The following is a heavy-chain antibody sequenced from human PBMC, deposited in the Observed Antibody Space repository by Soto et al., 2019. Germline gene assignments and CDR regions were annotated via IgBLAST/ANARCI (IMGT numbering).Heavy chain of an antibody. D-gene: IGHD6-19*01. V-gene: IGHV4-4*02. J-gene: IGHJ6*02. CDR2: IYHSGST. Sequence: PSEILSLTCAVSGGSISSSNWWSWVRQPPGKGLEWIGEIYHSGSTNYNPSLKSRVTISVDKSKNQFSLKLSSVTAADTAVYYCARAGRIAVAGYYYYYGMDVWGQGTTVTVSS. CDR3: ARAGRIAVAGYYYYYGMDV. CDR1: GGSISSSNW.